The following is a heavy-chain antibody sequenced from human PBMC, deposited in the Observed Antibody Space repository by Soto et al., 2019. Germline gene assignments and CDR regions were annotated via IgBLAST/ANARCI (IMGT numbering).Heavy chain of an antibody. CDR1: GGSINSGGYY. D-gene: IGHD6-13*01. CDR2: IYYSGST. V-gene: IGHV4-31*03. CDR3: ARGYRQSGYSSSWVFDY. J-gene: IGHJ4*02. Sequence: QVQLQESGPGLVKPSQTLSLICTVSGGSINSGGYYWNWIRQHPGKGVEWIGYIYYSGSTYYNPFLRSRVTISADTSENQFSLKLRSVTAADTAVYFWARGYRQSGYSSSWVFDYWGQGTLVNVSS.